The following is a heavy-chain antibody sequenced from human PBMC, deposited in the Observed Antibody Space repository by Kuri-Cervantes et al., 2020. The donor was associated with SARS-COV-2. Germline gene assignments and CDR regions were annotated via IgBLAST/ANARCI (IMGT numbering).Heavy chain of an antibody. Sequence: SVKVSCKASGGTFSSYAISWVRQAPGQGLEWMGRIIPIPGIANYAQKLQGRVTMTTDTSTSTAYMELRSLRSDDTAVYYCARPKQGWFDPWGQGTLVTVSS. CDR3: ARPKQGWFDP. CDR2: IIPIPGIA. D-gene: IGHD6-13*01. V-gene: IGHV1-69*04. CDR1: GGTFSSYA. J-gene: IGHJ5*02.